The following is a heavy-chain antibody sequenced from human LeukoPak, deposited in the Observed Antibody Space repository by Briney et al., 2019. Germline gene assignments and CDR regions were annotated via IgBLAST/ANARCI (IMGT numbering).Heavy chain of an antibody. CDR2: LWYDGTNE. V-gene: IGHV3-33*01. CDR1: GFTFNNYG. CDR3: ARRGTPNAFDL. J-gene: IGHJ3*01. Sequence: GGSLRLSCAASGFTFNNYGMHWVRQAPGRGLEWAALLWYDGTNENYADSVKGRFTISRDNSKNTMYLQMNNLRAEDTAVYYCARRGTPNAFDLWGQGTMVTVSS. D-gene: IGHD3-16*01.